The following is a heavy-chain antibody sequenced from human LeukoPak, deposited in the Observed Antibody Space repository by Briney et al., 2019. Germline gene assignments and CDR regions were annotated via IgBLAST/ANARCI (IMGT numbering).Heavy chain of an antibody. D-gene: IGHD5-18*01. CDR3: ARGYSYGSKLNYYYGMDV. CDR2: IKSKTDGGTT. V-gene: IGHV3-15*01. J-gene: IGHJ6*02. CDR1: GFTFSNAW. Sequence: GGSLRLSCAASGFTFSNAWMSWVRQAPGKGLEWVGRIKSKTDGGTTDYAAPVKGRFTISRDDSKNTLYLQMNSLRAEDTAVYYCARGYSYGSKLNYYYGMDVWGQGTTVTVSS.